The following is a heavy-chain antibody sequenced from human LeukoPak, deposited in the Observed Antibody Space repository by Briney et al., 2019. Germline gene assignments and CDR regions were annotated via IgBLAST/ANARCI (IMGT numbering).Heavy chain of an antibody. J-gene: IGHJ4*02. Sequence: SETLSLTCDVSGGSISSRPYCWGWIRQPPGKGLEWLGSFYYSGSTYYNPSLKSRVTISVDTSKNQFSLKLSSVTAADTAVYYCARHSTTLSLTHFDYWGQGTLVTVSS. V-gene: IGHV4-39*01. CDR2: FYYSGST. D-gene: IGHD3-9*01. CDR1: GGSISSRPYC. CDR3: ARHSTTLSLTHFDY.